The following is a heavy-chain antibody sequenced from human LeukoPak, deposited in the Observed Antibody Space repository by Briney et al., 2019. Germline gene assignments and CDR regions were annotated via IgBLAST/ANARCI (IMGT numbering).Heavy chain of an antibody. J-gene: IGHJ4*02. Sequence: PGGSLRLSCAASGFTVDDHTMRWVRQAPGKGLEWVSLISWDGGSTYYADSVKGRFTISRDNSKNSLYLQMNSLRSEDTALYYCAKDFDYYDTGGLGYWGQGTLVTVSS. CDR1: GFTVDDHT. D-gene: IGHD3-22*01. CDR3: AKDFDYYDTGGLGY. CDR2: ISWDGGST. V-gene: IGHV3-43*01.